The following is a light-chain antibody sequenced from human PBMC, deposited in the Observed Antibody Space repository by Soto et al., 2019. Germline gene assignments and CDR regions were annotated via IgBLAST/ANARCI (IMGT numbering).Light chain of an antibody. CDR1: SYNIESNT. V-gene: IGLV1-44*01. CDR3: AAWDDILNGYV. Sequence: GSSYNIESNTVTWYQQLPGTAPKLVIYSNYDRPSGVPDRFSGSTSGTSASLVIRGLQSEDEADYYCAAWDDILNGYVFGGGTKVTVL. J-gene: IGLJ1*01. CDR2: SNY.